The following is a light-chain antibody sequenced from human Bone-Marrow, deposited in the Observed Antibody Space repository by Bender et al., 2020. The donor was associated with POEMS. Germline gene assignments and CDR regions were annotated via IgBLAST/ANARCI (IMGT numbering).Light chain of an antibody. V-gene: IGLV3-21*02. Sequence: SYVLTQPPSVSVAPGETARITCGGNNLGGQSVHWYQQRPVQAPVLVFSDDSDRPSGIHERFSASNSGNTATLTISGVEAGDEADYYCQVWDTTSDRRVFGGGTKLTVL. J-gene: IGLJ3*02. CDR3: QVWDTTSDRRV. CDR1: NLGGQS. CDR2: DDS.